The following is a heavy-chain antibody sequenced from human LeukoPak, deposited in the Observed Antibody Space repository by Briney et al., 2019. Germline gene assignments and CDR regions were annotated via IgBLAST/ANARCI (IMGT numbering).Heavy chain of an antibody. Sequence: PGRSLRLSCAVSGFSVRNYVIHWVRQAPGKGLEWVALIRFDGDDIYYADFVRGRFTISRDNSKNTVYLQMNSLQVEDTAVYYCAKESSAFDIWGQGARVTVSS. D-gene: IGHD6-6*01. V-gene: IGHV3-33*03. CDR1: GFSVRNYV. CDR3: AKESSAFDI. J-gene: IGHJ3*02. CDR2: IRFDGDDI.